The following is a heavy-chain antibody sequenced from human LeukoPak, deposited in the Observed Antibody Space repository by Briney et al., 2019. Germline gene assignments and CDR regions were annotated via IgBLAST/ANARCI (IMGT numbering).Heavy chain of an antibody. J-gene: IGHJ4*02. CDR2: VSGSDGTI. Sequence: TGGSLSLHCAAYGFTFSDYYMSWIRQAPGHELEWISFVSGSDGTISYADSVKGRFTISRDNARNSLYLQMNSLRAEDTAVYYCARADSGNYYFDYWGQGTLVTVSS. D-gene: IGHD1-26*01. V-gene: IGHV3-11*01. CDR1: GFTFSDYY. CDR3: ARADSGNYYFDY.